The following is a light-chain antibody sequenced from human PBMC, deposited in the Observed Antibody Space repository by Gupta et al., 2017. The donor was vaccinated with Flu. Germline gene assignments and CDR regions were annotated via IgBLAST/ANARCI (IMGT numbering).Light chain of an antibody. CDR2: AAS. V-gene: IGKV1-39*01. CDR3: QQSDSTPQT. Sequence: DIQMTQSPSSLSASVGDRVTITCRASQSISSYLNWYQQKPGKAPKLLIYAASSLQSGVPSRFSGSGSGTDLTLTISRLQPEDFATYYCQQSDSTPQTFGQGTKLEIK. J-gene: IGKJ2*01. CDR1: QSISSY.